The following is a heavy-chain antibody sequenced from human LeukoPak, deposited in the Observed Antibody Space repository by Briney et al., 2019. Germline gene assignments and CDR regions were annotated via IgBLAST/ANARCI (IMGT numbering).Heavy chain of an antibody. Sequence: SETLSLTCAVYGGSFSGYYWSWIRQPPGKGLEWIGEINHSGSTNYNPSLKSRVTISVDTSKNQFSLKLSSVTAADTAVYYCARRSGWYGYLDYWGQGTLVTVSS. CDR1: GGSFSGYY. V-gene: IGHV4-34*01. J-gene: IGHJ4*02. CDR3: ARRSGWYGYLDY. CDR2: INHSGST. D-gene: IGHD6-19*01.